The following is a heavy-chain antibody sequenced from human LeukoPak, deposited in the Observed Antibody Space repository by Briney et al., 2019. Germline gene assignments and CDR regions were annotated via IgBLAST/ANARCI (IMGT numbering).Heavy chain of an antibody. D-gene: IGHD5-18*01. Sequence: GGSLRLSCAASGFTFSSYEMNWVRQAPGKGLEWVSSISSSSSYIYYADSVKGRFTISRDNAKNSLYLQMNSLRAEDTAVYYCARFTATWDYMDVWGKGTTVTVSS. CDR3: ARFTATWDYMDV. CDR1: GFTFSSYE. J-gene: IGHJ6*03. CDR2: ISSSSSYI. V-gene: IGHV3-21*01.